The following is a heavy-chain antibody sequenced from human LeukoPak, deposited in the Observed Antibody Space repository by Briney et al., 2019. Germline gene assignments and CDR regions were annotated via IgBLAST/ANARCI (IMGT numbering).Heavy chain of an antibody. J-gene: IGHJ3*02. Sequence: PSETLSLTCTVSGGSISSYYWSWIRQPAGKGLEWIGRIYTSGSTNYNPSLESRVTMSVDTSKNQFPLKLSSVTAADTAVYYCARGYYYDSSGYPNDAFDIWGQGTMVTVSS. D-gene: IGHD3-22*01. V-gene: IGHV4-4*07. CDR1: GGSISSYY. CDR3: ARGYYYDSSGYPNDAFDI. CDR2: IYTSGST.